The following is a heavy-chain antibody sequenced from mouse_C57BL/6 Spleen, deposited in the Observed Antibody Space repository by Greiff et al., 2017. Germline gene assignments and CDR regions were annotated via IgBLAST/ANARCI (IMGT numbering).Heavy chain of an antibody. V-gene: IGHV8-12*01. D-gene: IGHD2-5*01. J-gene: IGHJ4*01. CDR1: GFSLSTSGMG. CDR2: IYLDDDK. CDR3: VYYSTYYYAMDD. Sequence: QVQLKESGPGLLQSSPTLSLTCSFSGFSLSTSGMGVSWIRQPSGKGLEWLAHIYLDDDKRYNPSLKSRLTISKDTSRNQVFLKITSVDTADTATYYCVYYSTYYYAMDDWGQGTSVTVSS.